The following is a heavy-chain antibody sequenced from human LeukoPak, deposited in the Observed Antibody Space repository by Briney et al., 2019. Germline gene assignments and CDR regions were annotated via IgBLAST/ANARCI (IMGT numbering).Heavy chain of an antibody. J-gene: IGHJ3*02. Sequence: SETLSLTCTVSGGSISSGGYYWSWIRQPPGKGLEWIGYIYHSGSTYYNPSLKGRVTISVDRSKNQFSLKLSSVTAADTAVYYCTRGSYSGVGAFDIWGQGTMVTVSS. D-gene: IGHD1-26*01. V-gene: IGHV4-30-2*01. CDR1: GGSISSGGYY. CDR2: IYHSGST. CDR3: TRGSYSGVGAFDI.